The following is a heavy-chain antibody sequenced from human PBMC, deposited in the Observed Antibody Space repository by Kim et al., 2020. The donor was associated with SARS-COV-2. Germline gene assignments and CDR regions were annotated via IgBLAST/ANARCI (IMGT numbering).Heavy chain of an antibody. CDR1: GGSFSGYY. Sequence: SETLSLTCAVYGGSFSGYYWSWIRQPPGKVLEWIGEINHSGSTNYNPSLKSRVTISVDTSKNQFSLKLSSVTAADTAVYYCARGPTYGDYTTHYFDYWGQGTLVTVSS. V-gene: IGHV4-34*01. D-gene: IGHD4-17*01. J-gene: IGHJ4*02. CDR3: ARGPTYGDYTTHYFDY. CDR2: INHSGST.